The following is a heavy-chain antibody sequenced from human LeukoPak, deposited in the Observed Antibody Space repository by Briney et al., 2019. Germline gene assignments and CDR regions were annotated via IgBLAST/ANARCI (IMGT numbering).Heavy chain of an antibody. V-gene: IGHV4-4*02. CDR2: IYHSGST. Sequence: SGTLSLTCAVSGGSISSSNWWSWVRQPPGKGLEWIGEIYHSGSTNYNPSLKSRVTISVDTSKNQFSLKLSSVTAADTAVYYCARGREVVVAAIIHYFDYWGQGTLVTVSS. J-gene: IGHJ4*02. CDR3: ARGREVVVAAIIHYFDY. CDR1: GGSISSSNW. D-gene: IGHD2-15*01.